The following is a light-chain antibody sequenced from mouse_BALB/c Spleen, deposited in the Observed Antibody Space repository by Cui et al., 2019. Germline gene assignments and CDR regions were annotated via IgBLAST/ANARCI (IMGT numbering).Light chain of an antibody. J-gene: IGKJ5*01. Sequence: HIVLTQSPALMSASPGEKVTMTCSASSSVSYMYWYQQKPRSSPKPWIYLTSNLASGVPARFSGSGSGTSYSLTISSMEAEDAATYYCQQWSSNPLTFGAGTKLGLK. CDR3: QQWSSNPLT. CDR1: SSVSY. CDR2: LTS. V-gene: IGKV4-68*01.